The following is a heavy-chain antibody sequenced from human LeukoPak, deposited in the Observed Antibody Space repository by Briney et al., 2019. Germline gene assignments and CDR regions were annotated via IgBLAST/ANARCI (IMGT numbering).Heavy chain of an antibody. CDR3: ARVVTFGYFDL. CDR1: GFTVSSNY. V-gene: IGHV3-66*01. CDR2: IYSGGST. Sequence: GGSLRLSCAASGFTVSSNYMSWVRQAPGKGLEWVSVIYSGGSTYYADSVKGRFTISRDNSKNTLYLRMGSLRAEDMAVYYCARVVTFGYFDLWGRGTLVTVSS. J-gene: IGHJ2*01.